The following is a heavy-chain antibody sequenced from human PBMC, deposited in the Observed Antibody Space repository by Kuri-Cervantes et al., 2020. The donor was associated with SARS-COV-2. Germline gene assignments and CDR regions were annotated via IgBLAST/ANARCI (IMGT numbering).Heavy chain of an antibody. CDR3: ARERRGTYYYDSSGYYSGWLDP. J-gene: IGHJ5*02. D-gene: IGHD3-22*01. CDR2: MNPNSGNT. Sequence: ASVKVSCKASGYTFTSYDINWVRQATGQGLEWMGWMNPNSGNTGYAQKFQGRVTMTRDTSISTAYMELSRLRSDDTAVYYCARERRGTYYYDSSGYYSGWLDPWGQGTLVTVSS. CDR1: GYTFTSYD. V-gene: IGHV1-8*02.